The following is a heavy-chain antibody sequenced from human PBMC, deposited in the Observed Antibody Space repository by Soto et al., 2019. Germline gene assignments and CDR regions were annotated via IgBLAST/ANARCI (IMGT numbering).Heavy chain of an antibody. J-gene: IGHJ6*02. CDR1: GGSISSSSYN. V-gene: IGHV4-39*01. CDR3: ACIFSGGYGYGFYYYGMDV. Sequence: SETLSLTCTVSGGSISSSSYNWGWIRQHPGKGLEWLGSIYYSGSTSYNPSLKSRVTISVDTSMDQFSLKLISVTAADTAVYYCACIFSGGYGYGFYYYGMDVWGQGTTVT. CDR2: IYYSGST. D-gene: IGHD5-18*01.